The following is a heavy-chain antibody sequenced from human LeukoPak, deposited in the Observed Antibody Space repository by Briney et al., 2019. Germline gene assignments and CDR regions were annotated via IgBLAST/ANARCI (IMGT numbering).Heavy chain of an antibody. J-gene: IGHJ5*02. D-gene: IGHD2-15*01. CDR3: ARRAKGSRFDP. Sequence: PSETLSLTCAVYGGSFSGYYWSWIRQPPGKGLEWIGEINHSGSTNYNPSLKSRVTISVDTSKNQFSLKLSSVTAADTAVYYCARRAKGSRFDPWRQGTLVTVSS. V-gene: IGHV4-34*01. CDR2: INHSGST. CDR1: GGSFSGYY.